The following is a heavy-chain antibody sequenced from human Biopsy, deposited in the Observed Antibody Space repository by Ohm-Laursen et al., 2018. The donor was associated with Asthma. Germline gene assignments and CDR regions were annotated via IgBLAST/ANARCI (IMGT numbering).Heavy chain of an antibody. CDR2: INHSGST. V-gene: IGHV4-34*01. CDR3: ARRGGVRRYFDY. CDR1: GGSFSGYY. D-gene: IGHD3-16*01. J-gene: IGHJ4*02. Sequence: GTLSLTWSVYGGSFSGYYWSWIRQPPGKGLEWIGEINHSGSTNYNPSLKGRVTISVDTSKNQFSLKLSSVTAADTAVYFCARRGGVRRYFDYWGQGTLVTVSS.